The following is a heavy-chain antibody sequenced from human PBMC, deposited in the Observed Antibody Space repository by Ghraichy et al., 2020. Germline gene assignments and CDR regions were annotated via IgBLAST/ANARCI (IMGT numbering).Heavy chain of an antibody. D-gene: IGHD3-16*01. CDR2: IYYSGST. CDR3: ARRPSPRGTGGFDWFDP. J-gene: IGHJ5*02. Sequence: SETLSLTCTVSGGSISSSSYYWGWIRQPPGKGLEWIGSIYYSGSTYYNPSLKSRVTISVDTSKNQFSLKLSSVTAADTAVYYCARRPSPRGTGGFDWFDPWGQGTLVTVSS. V-gene: IGHV4-39*01. CDR1: GGSISSSSYY.